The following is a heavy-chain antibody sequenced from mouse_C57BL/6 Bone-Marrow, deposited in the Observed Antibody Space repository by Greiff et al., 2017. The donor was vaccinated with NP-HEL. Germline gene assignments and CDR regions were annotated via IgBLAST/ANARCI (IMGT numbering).Heavy chain of an antibody. CDR3: ARGIYYYGSRASYFDY. Sequence: QVQLQQPGAELVKPGASVKMSCKASGYTFTSYWITWVKQRPGQGLEWIGDIYPGSGSTNYNEKFKSKATLTVDTSSSTAYMQLSSLTSEDSAVYYCARGIYYYGSRASYFDYWGQGTTLTVSS. CDR2: IYPGSGST. D-gene: IGHD1-1*01. J-gene: IGHJ2*01. V-gene: IGHV1-55*01. CDR1: GYTFTSYW.